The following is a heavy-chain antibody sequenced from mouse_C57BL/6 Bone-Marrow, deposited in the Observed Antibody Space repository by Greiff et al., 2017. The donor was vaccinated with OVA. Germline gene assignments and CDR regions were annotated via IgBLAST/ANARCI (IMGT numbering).Heavy chain of an antibody. V-gene: IGHV1-61*01. J-gene: IGHJ1*03. CDR1: GYTFTSYW. CDR3: ARFDYDGYWYFDV. CDR2: IYPSDSET. Sequence: VQLQQPGAELVRPGSSVKLSCKASGYTFTSYWMDWVKQRPGQGLEWIGNIYPSDSETHYNQKFKDKATLTVDKSSSTAYMQLSSLTSEDSAVYDCARFDYDGYWYFDVWGTGTTVTVSS. D-gene: IGHD2-4*01.